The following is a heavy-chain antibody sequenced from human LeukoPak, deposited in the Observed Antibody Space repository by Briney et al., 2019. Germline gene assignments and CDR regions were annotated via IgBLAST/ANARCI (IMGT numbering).Heavy chain of an antibody. V-gene: IGHV4-34*01. CDR3: ARLAMVRGVGYYYYMDV. D-gene: IGHD3-10*01. CDR2: INHSGST. Sequence: SETLSLTCAVYGGSFSGYYWSWIRQPPGKGLEWIGEINHSGSTNYNPSLKSRVTISVDTSKNQFSLKPSSVTAADTAVYYCARLAMVRGVGYYYYMDVWGKGTTVTVSS. J-gene: IGHJ6*03. CDR1: GGSFSGYY.